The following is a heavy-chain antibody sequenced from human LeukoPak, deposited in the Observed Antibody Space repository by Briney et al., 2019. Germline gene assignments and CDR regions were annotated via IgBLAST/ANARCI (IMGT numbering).Heavy chain of an antibody. Sequence: PGGSLRLSCAASGFTFSSYAMSWVRQAPGKGLELVSAISGSGGSTYYADSVKGRFTISRDNSKNTLYLQMNSLRAEDTAVYYCAKDHWAYCGGDCYSHFDYWGQGTLVTVSS. D-gene: IGHD2-21*02. V-gene: IGHV3-23*01. CDR1: GFTFSSYA. CDR3: AKDHWAYCGGDCYSHFDY. CDR2: ISGSGGST. J-gene: IGHJ4*02.